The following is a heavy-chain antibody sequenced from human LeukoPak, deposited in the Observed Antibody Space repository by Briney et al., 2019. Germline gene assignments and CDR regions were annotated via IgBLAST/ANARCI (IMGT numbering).Heavy chain of an antibody. CDR2: IYTSGST. J-gene: IGHJ6*03. Sequence: PSETLSLTCTVSGGSISSYYWSWIRQPPGKGLEWIGYIYTSGSTNYNPSLKSRVTISVDTSKNQFSLKLSSVTAADTAVYYCARTGYDFWSGYPPYMDVWGKGTTVTVSS. CDR1: GGSISSYY. D-gene: IGHD3-3*01. CDR3: ARTGYDFWSGYPPYMDV. V-gene: IGHV4-4*09.